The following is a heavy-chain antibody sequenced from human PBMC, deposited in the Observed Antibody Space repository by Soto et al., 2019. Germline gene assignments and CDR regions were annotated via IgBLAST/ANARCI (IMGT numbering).Heavy chain of an antibody. CDR2: ISGGSDNT. J-gene: IGHJ4*02. D-gene: IGHD1-26*01. CDR3: AKESPNLSAFVYLDY. V-gene: IGHV3-23*01. CDR1: GFTFSRFT. Sequence: EVQLLESGGGLVQPGGSLRLSCAASGFTFSRFTMSWVRQAPGKGLEWVSAISGGSDNTYYANSVRGRFTISRDNSKNTLYLQMNSLRAEDTAVYYCAKESPNLSAFVYLDYWGQGTLVTVSS.